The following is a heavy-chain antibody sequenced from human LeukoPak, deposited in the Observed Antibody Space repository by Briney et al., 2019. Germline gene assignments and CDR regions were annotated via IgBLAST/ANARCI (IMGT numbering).Heavy chain of an antibody. D-gene: IGHD4-17*01. J-gene: IGHJ6*02. V-gene: IGHV3-74*01. CDR3: ARDWYGDFYYYYGMDV. CDR2: INSDGSDT. Sequence: GGSLRLSCAASGFTFSHFWIHWVRQAPGKGLVWVSRINSDGSDTIYADSVKGRFTSSRDNAKNILYLQMNNLRAEDTAVYYCARDWYGDFYYYYGMDVWGQGTTVTVSS. CDR1: GFTFSHFW.